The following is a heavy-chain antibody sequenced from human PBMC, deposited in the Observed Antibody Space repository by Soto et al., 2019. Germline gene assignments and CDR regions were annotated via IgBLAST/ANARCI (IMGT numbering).Heavy chain of an antibody. CDR2: INHSGST. CDR3: ARVTHSDIVVVPAARGHFDY. Sequence: LFLTCAVYGGSFSGYYWSWIRQPPGKGMEWIGEINHSGSTNYNPSLKSRVTISVDTSKNQFSLKLSSVTAADTAVYYCARVTHSDIVVVPAARGHFDYWGQGTLVTVSS. J-gene: IGHJ4*02. CDR1: GGSFSGYY. V-gene: IGHV4-34*01. D-gene: IGHD2-2*01.